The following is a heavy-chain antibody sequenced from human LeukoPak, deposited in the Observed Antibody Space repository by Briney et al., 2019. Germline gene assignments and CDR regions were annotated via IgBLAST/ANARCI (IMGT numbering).Heavy chain of an antibody. J-gene: IGHJ4*02. CDR3: ARDRYYYDSSGYYYFDY. CDR2: IYTSGST. V-gene: IGHV4-4*07. Sequence: SETLSLTCTVSGGSINNYYWSWIRQPPGKGLEWIGRIYTSGSTNYNPSLKSRVTMSVDTSKNQFSLKLSSVTAADTAVYYCARDRYYYDSSGYYYFDYWGQGTLVTVSS. CDR1: GGSINNYY. D-gene: IGHD3-22*01.